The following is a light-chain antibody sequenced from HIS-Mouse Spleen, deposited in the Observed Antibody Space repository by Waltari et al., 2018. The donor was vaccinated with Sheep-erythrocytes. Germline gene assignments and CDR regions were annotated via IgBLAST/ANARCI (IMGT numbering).Light chain of an antibody. V-gene: IGLV1-47*01. J-gene: IGLJ3*02. Sequence: QSALTQPPSASGTPGQRVTISSSGSSSTIALNSVHWYQQLTGTAPKLLLYRNNQRPSGVPDRFSGSKSGTSASLAISGLRSEDEADYYCAAWDDSLSGPVFGGGTKLTVL. CDR2: RNN. CDR3: AAWDDSLSGPV. CDR1: SSTIALNS.